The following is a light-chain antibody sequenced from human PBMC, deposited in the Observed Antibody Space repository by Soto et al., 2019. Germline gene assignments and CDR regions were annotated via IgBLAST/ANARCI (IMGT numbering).Light chain of an antibody. CDR3: QQYKSFSLT. CDR1: QSISKW. CDR2: DAS. Sequence: DIQMTQSPSTLSASIGDRVTITCRASQSISKWLAWHQQKPGKAPKLLIYDASSLQSGVPPRFSGSGSGTEFTLTIRRLKPDDIATYYCQQYKSFSLTFGGGTKVDIK. J-gene: IGKJ4*01. V-gene: IGKV1-5*01.